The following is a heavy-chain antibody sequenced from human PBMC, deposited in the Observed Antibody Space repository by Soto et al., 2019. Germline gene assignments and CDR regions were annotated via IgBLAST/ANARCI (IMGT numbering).Heavy chain of an antibody. Sequence: ASVKVSCKASGYTFTSYGISWVRQAPGQGLEWMGWISAYNGNTNYAQKLQGRVTMTTDTSTSTAYMELRGLGSDDTAVYYCARDSGSITIFGVVTKEPVWAYWGQGTLVTVSS. CDR1: GYTFTSYG. D-gene: IGHD3-3*01. V-gene: IGHV1-18*01. CDR2: ISAYNGNT. CDR3: ARDSGSITIFGVVTKEPVWAY. J-gene: IGHJ4*02.